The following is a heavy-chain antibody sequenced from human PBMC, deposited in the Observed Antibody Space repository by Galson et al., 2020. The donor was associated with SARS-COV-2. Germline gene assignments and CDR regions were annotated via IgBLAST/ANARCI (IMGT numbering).Heavy chain of an antibody. CDR2: ISAYRGNT. V-gene: IGHV1-18*04. Sequence: ASVKVSCKASGYTFTSYGISWVRQAPGQGLEWMGWISAYRGNTNYVQKFQDRVSMTTDASTSTAYMELRSLRSDDTAVYYCARGQTVYCSSTSGYNYFDYWGQGTLVTVSS. CDR1: GYTFTSYG. CDR3: ARGQTVYCSSTSGYNYFDY. J-gene: IGHJ4*02. D-gene: IGHD2-2*02.